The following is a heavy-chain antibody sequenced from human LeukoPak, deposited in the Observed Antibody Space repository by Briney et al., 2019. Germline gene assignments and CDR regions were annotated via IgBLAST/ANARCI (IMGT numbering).Heavy chain of an antibody. CDR1: GFTFDNYR. V-gene: IGHV3-23*01. CDR3: AKDVGTSGNYSPSDY. D-gene: IGHD3-10*01. J-gene: IGHJ4*02. Sequence: SGGSLRLSCAASGFTFDNYRMSWVRQAPGKGLEWVSAIRFSGESTYYADSVKGRFTISRDNSKNTLYLQMDSLRAEDTAVYYCAKDVGTSGNYSPSDYWGQGTLVTVSS. CDR2: IRFSGEST.